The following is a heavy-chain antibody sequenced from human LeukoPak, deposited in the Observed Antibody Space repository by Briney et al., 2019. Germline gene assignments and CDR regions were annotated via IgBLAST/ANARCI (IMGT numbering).Heavy chain of an antibody. J-gene: IGHJ6*02. V-gene: IGHV1-69*04. CDR2: IIPILGIA. Sequence: SVKVSFKASGGTFSSYAISWVRQAPGQGLEWMGRIIPILGIANYAQKFQGRVTITADKSTSTAYMELSSLRSEDTAVYYCARPYGYNYYYGMDVWGQGTTVTVSS. CDR1: GGTFSSYA. D-gene: IGHD3-10*01. CDR3: ARPYGYNYYYGMDV.